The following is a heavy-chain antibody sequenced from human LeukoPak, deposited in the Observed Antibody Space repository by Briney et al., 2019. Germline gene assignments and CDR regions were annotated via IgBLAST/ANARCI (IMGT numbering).Heavy chain of an antibody. CDR1: GYTFTGYY. V-gene: IGHV1-2*02. J-gene: IGHJ4*02. D-gene: IGHD3-3*01. Sequence: ASVKVSCKASGYTFTGYYMRWVRQAPGQGLEWMGWINPNSGGTNYAQKFQGRVTMTRDTSISTAYMELSRLRSDDTAVYYCAREQYYDFWSGFLDYWGQGTLVTVSS. CDR3: AREQYYDFWSGFLDY. CDR2: INPNSGGT.